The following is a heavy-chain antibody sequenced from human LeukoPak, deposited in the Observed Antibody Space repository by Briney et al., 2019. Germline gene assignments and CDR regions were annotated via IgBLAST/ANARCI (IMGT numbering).Heavy chain of an antibody. D-gene: IGHD3-22*01. CDR1: GFTFSDYY. CDR3: ARASGYPNYYFDS. CDR2: ISSTSTYT. J-gene: IGHJ4*02. Sequence: PGGSLRLSCAVSGFTFSDYYMSWVRQAPGKGLEWVSYISSTSTYTNYADSVKGRFTISRDNAKYSVFLQMDSLRDEDTAVYYCARASGYPNYYFDSWGQGNLVTVSS. V-gene: IGHV3-11*06.